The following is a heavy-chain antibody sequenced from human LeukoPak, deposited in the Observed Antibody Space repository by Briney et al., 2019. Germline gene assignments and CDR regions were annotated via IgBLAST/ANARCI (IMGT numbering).Heavy chain of an antibody. J-gene: IGHJ4*02. V-gene: IGHV4-61*05. CDR3: VRPIRGYSFDYYDY. Sequence: SETLSLTCTVSGGSISSSSYHWGWIRQPPGKGLEWIGCIYYSGSTNYNPSLKSRVTMSVDTSKNQFSLKLTSVTAADTAVYYCVRPIRGYSFDYYDYWGQGTLVTVSS. CDR1: GGSISSSSYH. CDR2: IYYSGST. D-gene: IGHD5-18*01.